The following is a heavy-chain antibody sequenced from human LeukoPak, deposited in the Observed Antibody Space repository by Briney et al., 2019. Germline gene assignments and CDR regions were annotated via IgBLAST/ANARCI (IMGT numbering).Heavy chain of an antibody. D-gene: IGHD2-2*01. CDR3: ARMSGYCSSTSCYRGSFDP. J-gene: IGHJ5*02. Sequence: PSETLSLTCAVYGGSFSGYYWTWIRQPPGKGLEWIGEINHSGSTNYNPSLKSRVTISVDTSKNQFSLKLSSVTAADTAVYYCARMSGYCSSTSCYRGSFDPWGQGTLVTVSS. CDR2: INHSGST. V-gene: IGHV4-34*01. CDR1: GGSFSGYY.